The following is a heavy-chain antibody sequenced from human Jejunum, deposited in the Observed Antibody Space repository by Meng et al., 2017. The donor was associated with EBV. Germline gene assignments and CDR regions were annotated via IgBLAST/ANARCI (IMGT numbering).Heavy chain of an antibody. J-gene: IGHJ4*02. D-gene: IGHD1-26*01. CDR1: GGSVSSGGYY. CDR2: IYNSEST. CDR3: ARDQNGSYFAY. V-gene: IGHV4-61*08. Sequence: QVQLQESGPGLVKPSGTLSLTFTVSGGSVSSGGYYWSWIRQPPGKGLEWIGYIYNSESTNYKSSLKSRVTISADTSKNQFSLRLSSVTAADTAVYYCARDQNGSYFAYWGQGTLVTVSS.